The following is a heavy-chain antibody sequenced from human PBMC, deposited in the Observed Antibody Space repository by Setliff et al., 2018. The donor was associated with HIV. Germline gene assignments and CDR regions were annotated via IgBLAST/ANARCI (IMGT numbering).Heavy chain of an antibody. Sequence: PSETLSLTCTVSGDSVSRSNYYWAWIRQPPGKGLEWIGSIDYNEITYYNPSLKSRVTLSVDTPKNQFSLYLSSVTAADTAVYYCARVGVDVVRHYYYYMDVWGKGTTVTVSS. J-gene: IGHJ6*03. V-gene: IGHV4-39*07. CDR2: IDYNEIT. D-gene: IGHD2-2*01. CDR1: GDSVSRSNYY. CDR3: ARVGVDVVRHYYYYMDV.